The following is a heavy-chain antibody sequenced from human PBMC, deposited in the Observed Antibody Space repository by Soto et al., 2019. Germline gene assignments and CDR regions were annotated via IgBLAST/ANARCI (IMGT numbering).Heavy chain of an antibody. V-gene: IGHV1-69*01. CDR2: IIPIFGTA. Sequence: QVQLVQSGAEVKKPGSSVKVSCKASGGTFSSYAISWVRRAPGQGLEWMGGIIPIFGTANYAQKFQGRVTITADESTSTAYMELSSLRSEDTAVYYCARDQIRAPSYYYYGMDVWGQGTTVTVSS. CDR3: ARDQIRAPSYYYYGMDV. J-gene: IGHJ6*02. CDR1: GGTFSSYA.